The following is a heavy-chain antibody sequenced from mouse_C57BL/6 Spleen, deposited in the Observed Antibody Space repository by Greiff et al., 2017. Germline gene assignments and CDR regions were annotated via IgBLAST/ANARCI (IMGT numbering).Heavy chain of an antibody. CDR3: ARDSTPFAY. D-gene: IGHD2-1*01. CDR1: GYTFTSYG. J-gene: IGHJ3*01. CDR2: IYPRSGNT. Sequence: VQRVESGAELARPGASVKLSCKASGYTFTSYGISWVKQRTGQGLEWIGEIYPRSGNTYYNGKFKGKATLTADKSSSTAYMELRSLTSEDSAVYFCARDSTPFAYWGQGTLVTVSA. V-gene: IGHV1-81*01.